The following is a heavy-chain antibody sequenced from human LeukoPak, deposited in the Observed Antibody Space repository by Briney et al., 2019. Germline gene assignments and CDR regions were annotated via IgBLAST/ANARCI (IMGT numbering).Heavy chain of an antibody. D-gene: IGHD5-12*01. CDR1: GYTFSNYH. Sequence: ASVKVSCKASGYTFSNYHMHWVRQAPGQGLEWMGIINPSGGSTSYAQKIQGRVTMTRDTSTSTVYMELSSLRSEDTAVYYCARVARATYIDYWGQGTLVTVSS. V-gene: IGHV1-46*01. CDR2: INPSGGST. CDR3: ARVARATYIDY. J-gene: IGHJ4*02.